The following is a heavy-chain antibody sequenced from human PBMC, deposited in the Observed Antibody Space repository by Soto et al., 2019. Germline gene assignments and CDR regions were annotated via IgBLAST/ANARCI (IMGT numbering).Heavy chain of an antibody. J-gene: IGHJ4*02. Sequence: QVQLQESGPGLVKPSQTLSLTCTFSGGSISSGGYYWSWIRQHPGKGLEWIGYIYYSGSTYYNPSLKSRVTRSVYTSKNQLTLKLSSVTAADTALYYCARGFGESNFDYWGQGTLVTVSS. V-gene: IGHV4-31*03. D-gene: IGHD3-10*01. CDR1: GGSISSGGYY. CDR3: ARGFGESNFDY. CDR2: IYYSGST.